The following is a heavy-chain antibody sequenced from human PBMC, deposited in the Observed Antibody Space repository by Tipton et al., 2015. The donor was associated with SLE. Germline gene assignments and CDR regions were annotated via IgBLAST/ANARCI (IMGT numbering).Heavy chain of an antibody. V-gene: IGHV4-34*01. J-gene: IGHJ3*02. CDR3: AKIAAAGTDAFDI. D-gene: IGHD6-13*01. Sequence: SRVTISVDTSKNQFSPKLSSVTAADTAVYYCAKIAAAGTDAFDIWGQGTMVTVSS.